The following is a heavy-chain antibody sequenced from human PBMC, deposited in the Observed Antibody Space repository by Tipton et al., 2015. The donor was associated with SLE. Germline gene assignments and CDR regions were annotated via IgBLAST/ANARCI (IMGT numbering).Heavy chain of an antibody. CDR1: GFTFSSYA. V-gene: IGHV3-30-3*01. J-gene: IGHJ4*02. CDR2: ISYDGSNK. CDR3: ARVPDYYDSTGSFDY. Sequence: RSLRLSCAASGFTFSSYAMHWVRQAPGKGLEWVAVISYDGSNKYYADSVKGRFTISRDNSKNTLYLQMNSLRAEDTAVYYCARVPDYYDSTGSFDYWGQGTLVTVSS. D-gene: IGHD3-22*01.